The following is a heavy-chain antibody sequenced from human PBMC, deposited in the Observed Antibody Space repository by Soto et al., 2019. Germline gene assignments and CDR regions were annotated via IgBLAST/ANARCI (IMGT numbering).Heavy chain of an antibody. CDR2: IIPIFGTA. V-gene: IGHV1-69*13. CDR3: ARYMTTVTTGWFDA. CDR1: GGTFSSYA. J-gene: IGHJ5*02. Sequence: SVKVSCKASGGTFSSYAISWVRQAPGQGLEWMGGIIPIFGTANYAQKFQGRVTITADESTSTAYMELSSLRFEDTAVYYSARYMTTVTTGWFDAWGEGTLVTVSA. D-gene: IGHD4-17*01.